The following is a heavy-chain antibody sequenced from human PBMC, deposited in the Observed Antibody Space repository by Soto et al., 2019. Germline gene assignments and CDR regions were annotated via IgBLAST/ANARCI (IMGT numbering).Heavy chain of an antibody. CDR3: ARDYFESSVYSAFDY. CDR1: GFTFSDYY. V-gene: IGHV3-11*06. D-gene: IGHD3-22*01. Sequence: QVQLVESGGGLVKPGGSLRLSCAASGFTFSDYYMSWLRQAPGKGLEWVSYISGSSGYRDYADSVKGRFTISRDNAKNSVYLQMNSLRAEDPAVYYCARDYFESSVYSAFDYWGQGTRVTVSS. J-gene: IGHJ4*02. CDR2: ISGSSGYR.